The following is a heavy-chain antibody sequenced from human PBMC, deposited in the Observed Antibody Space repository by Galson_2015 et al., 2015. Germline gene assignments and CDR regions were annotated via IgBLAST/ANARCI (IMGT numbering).Heavy chain of an antibody. V-gene: IGHV3-30*18. CDR2: ISYDGSNK. J-gene: IGHJ4*02. D-gene: IGHD4-23*01. CDR1: GFTFSTYG. Sequence: SLRLSCAASGFTFSTYGMHWVRQAPGKGLEWMTVISYDGSNKYYADSVKGRFAIPRDNSKNTLYLQMNSLRAEDTALYYCAKETYGNSLDYWGQGTLVTVSS. CDR3: AKETYGNSLDY.